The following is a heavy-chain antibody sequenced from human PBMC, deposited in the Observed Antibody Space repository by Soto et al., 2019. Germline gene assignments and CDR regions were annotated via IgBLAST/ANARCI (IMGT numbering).Heavy chain of an antibody. CDR3: ARAARSSGGSCYDH. Sequence: SETLSLTCTVSGGSISGGGYYWSWIRQHPGKGLEWIGYIYYSGSTYYNPSLKSRVTISVDTSKNQFSLKLSSVTAADTAVYYCARAARSSGGSCYDHWGQGTLVTVSS. J-gene: IGHJ4*02. V-gene: IGHV4-31*03. CDR2: IYYSGST. D-gene: IGHD2-15*01. CDR1: GGSISGGGYY.